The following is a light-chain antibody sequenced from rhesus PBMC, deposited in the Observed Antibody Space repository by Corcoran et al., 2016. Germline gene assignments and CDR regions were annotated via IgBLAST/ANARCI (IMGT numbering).Light chain of an antibody. J-gene: IGLJ1*01. Sequence: YDLTQAPSMFVSPGQTSMITCEGGMIGSNYIFWYKQEPPRAPPLVMFYNSERPSGIPDRLSGSKSGNTATLTITGVEAGDEADYYWQAWDSKGCHCVFGLGTRLTVL. V-gene: IGLV3-36*02. CDR2: YNS. CDR3: QAWDSKGCHCV. CDR1: MIGSNY.